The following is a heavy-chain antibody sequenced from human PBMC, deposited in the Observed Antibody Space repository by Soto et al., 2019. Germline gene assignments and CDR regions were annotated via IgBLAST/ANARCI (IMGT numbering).Heavy chain of an antibody. Sequence: SETLSRTCAVYGGSFSGYYWSWIRQPPGKGLEWIGEINHSGSTNYNPSLKSRVTISVDTSKNQFSLKLSSVTAADTAVSYCARGVYYYDSSGYYIVRLFAYWGQGTLVTVSS. J-gene: IGHJ4*02. CDR1: GGSFSGYY. V-gene: IGHV4-34*01. D-gene: IGHD3-22*01. CDR3: ARGVYYYDSSGYYIVRLFAY. CDR2: INHSGST.